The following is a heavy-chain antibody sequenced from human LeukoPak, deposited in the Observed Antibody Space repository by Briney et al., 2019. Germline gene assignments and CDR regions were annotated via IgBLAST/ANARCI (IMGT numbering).Heavy chain of an antibody. CDR2: ISYDGNNE. D-gene: IGHD4-17*01. V-gene: IGHV3-30-3*01. CDR3: ARDYHYGDHGSGY. J-gene: IGHJ4*02. CDR1: GFTFSSYA. Sequence: GGSLRLSCAASGFTFSSYAMHWVRQAPGKGLEWVAVISYDGNNEYYADSVKGRFTISRDNAKNSLYLQMNSLRAEDTAVYYCARDYHYGDHGSGYWGQGTLVTVSS.